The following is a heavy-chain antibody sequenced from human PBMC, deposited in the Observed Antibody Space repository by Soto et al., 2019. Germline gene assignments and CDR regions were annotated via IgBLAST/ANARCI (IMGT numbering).Heavy chain of an antibody. CDR2: ISGSGGST. Sequence: EVQLLESGGGLVQPGGSLRLSCAASGFTFSSYAMSWVRQAPGKGLEWVSAISGSGGSTYYADSVKGRFTTSRDNSKNTLYLQMNSLRAEDTAVYYCAKDREWGYSYGCAFDIWGQGTMVTVSS. CDR3: AKDREWGYSYGCAFDI. V-gene: IGHV3-23*01. D-gene: IGHD5-18*01. J-gene: IGHJ3*02. CDR1: GFTFSSYA.